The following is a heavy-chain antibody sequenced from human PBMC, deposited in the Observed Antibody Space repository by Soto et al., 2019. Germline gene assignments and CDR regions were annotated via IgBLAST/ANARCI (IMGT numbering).Heavy chain of an antibody. J-gene: IGHJ4*02. Sequence: EMQLLESGGGLVQAGGSLRLSCAASGFTVSSYALNWVRQAPGTGLEWVSGISASTYYADSVKGRFTISRDTSKNTLYLQMNSLRAEDTAIYFCAIRMYSTRWYYWDYWGQGTLVTVSS. CDR1: GFTVSSYA. CDR2: ISAST. D-gene: IGHD6-13*01. V-gene: IGHV3-23*01. CDR3: AIRMYSTRWYYWDY.